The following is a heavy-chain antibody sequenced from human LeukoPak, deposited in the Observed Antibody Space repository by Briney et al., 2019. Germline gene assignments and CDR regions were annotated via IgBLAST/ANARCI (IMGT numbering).Heavy chain of an antibody. V-gene: IGHV3-13*04. CDR2: IGTAGDT. D-gene: IGHD3-10*01. CDR3: ARGRGWGTFDI. Sequence: GGSLRLSCAASGFTFSSYDMHWVRQGTGKGLEWVSAIGTAGDTYYPGSVKGRFTTSRENAKNSLYLQMNSLRVGNTAVYYCARGRGWGTFDIWGQGTMVTVSS. J-gene: IGHJ3*02. CDR1: GFTFSSYD.